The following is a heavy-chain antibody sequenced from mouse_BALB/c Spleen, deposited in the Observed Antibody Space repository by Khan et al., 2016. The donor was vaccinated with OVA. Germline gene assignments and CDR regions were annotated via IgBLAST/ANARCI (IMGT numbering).Heavy chain of an antibody. CDR1: GFTFSTYT. Sequence: EVELVESGGGFVKPGGSLKLSCAASGFTFSTYTMSWVRQTLEKRLEWVATISSGGSYTYYPDSVKGRFTISRDNAKNTLYLQMSSLQSADTAMYYCTRDSVLRSGYFDYWGQGTTLTVSS. CDR3: TRDSVLRSGYFDY. CDR2: ISSGGSYT. J-gene: IGHJ2*01. V-gene: IGHV5-6-4*01. D-gene: IGHD1-1*01.